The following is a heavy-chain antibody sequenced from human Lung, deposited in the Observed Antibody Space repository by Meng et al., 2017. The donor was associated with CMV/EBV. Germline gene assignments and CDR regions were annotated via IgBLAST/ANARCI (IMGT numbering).Heavy chain of an antibody. CDR3: AKAPSQFLKLLIQGRG. V-gene: IGHV3-23*01. J-gene: IGHJ4*02. CDR1: GFTFSSYP. D-gene: IGHD3-3*01. Sequence: SCEASGFTFSSYPMNWVRRAPGKGLEWVSTISPSGGTTYYADSVKGRFTVSRDNSKNTLYLEMTSLRAEDTAIYYCAKAPSQFLKLLIQGRGWGQGXLVTVSS. CDR2: ISPSGGTT.